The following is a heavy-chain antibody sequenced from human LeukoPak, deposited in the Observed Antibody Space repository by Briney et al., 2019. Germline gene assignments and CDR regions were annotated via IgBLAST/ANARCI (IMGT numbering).Heavy chain of an antibody. CDR1: GYSFTSYW. Sequence: GESLKISCKGSGYSFTSYWIGWVRQMPGKGLEWMGIIYPGDSDTRYSPSFQGQVTISADKSISTAYLQWSSLKASDTAMYYCARQKGKGGLWFGELLEEGFDYWGQGTLVTVSS. V-gene: IGHV5-51*01. D-gene: IGHD3-10*01. CDR2: IYPGDSDT. CDR3: ARQKGKGGLWFGELLEEGFDY. J-gene: IGHJ4*02.